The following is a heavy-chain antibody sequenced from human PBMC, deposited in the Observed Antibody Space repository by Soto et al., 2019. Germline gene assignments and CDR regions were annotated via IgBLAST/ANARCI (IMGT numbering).Heavy chain of an antibody. V-gene: IGHV3-23*01. D-gene: IGHD3-3*01. CDR3: ANDWTHFDV. J-gene: IGHJ5*02. CDR2: IRGSADIK. Sequence: EVQLLESGGNLVQPGGSLRLSCAASGFIFSHYAMSWVRQAPGKWLECVSLIRGSADIKYYADFVKGRFTISRDDSKSTLDLQMGSLRAEGTAIYYCANDWTHFDVWGQGPLVTVSS. CDR1: GFIFSHYA.